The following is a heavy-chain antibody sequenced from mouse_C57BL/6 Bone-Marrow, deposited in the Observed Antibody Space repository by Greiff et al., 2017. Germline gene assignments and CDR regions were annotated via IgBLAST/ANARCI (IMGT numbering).Heavy chain of an antibody. CDR2: ISDGGSYT. CDR1: GFTFSSYA. CDR3: ARYYYGSSRWYFAV. Sequence: EVQLVESGGGLVKPGGSLKLYCAASGFTFSSYAMSWVRQTPEKRLEWVATISDGGSYTYYPDNVKGRFTISRDNAKNNLYLQMSHLKSEDTAMYYCARYYYGSSRWYFAVRGTRPT. V-gene: IGHV5-4*01. J-gene: IGHJ1*03. D-gene: IGHD1-1*01.